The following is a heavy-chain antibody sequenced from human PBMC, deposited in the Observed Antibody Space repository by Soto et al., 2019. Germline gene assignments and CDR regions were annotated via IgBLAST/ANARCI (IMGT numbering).Heavy chain of an antibody. J-gene: IGHJ4*02. CDR1: GFTFSSYG. CDR2: ISYDGSNK. V-gene: IGHV3-30*18. D-gene: IGHD4-17*01. CDR3: AKDPPASFYGDYSVQPLGY. Sequence: QVQLVESGGGVVQPGRSLRLSCAASGFTFSSYGMHWVRQAPGKGLEWVAVISYDGSNKYYADSVKGRFTISRDNSKNTLYLQMNSLRAEDTAVYYCAKDPPASFYGDYSVQPLGYWGQGTLVTVSS.